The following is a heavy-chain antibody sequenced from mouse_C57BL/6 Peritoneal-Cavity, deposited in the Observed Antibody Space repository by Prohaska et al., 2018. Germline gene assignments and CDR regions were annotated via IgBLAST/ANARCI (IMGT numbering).Heavy chain of an antibody. CDR3: ARSDITTVVADY. Sequence: MSCKASGYTFNSYTIHWVKQRPGQGLEWIGYINPSSGYTKYNQKFKDKATLTADKSSSTAYMQLSSLTSEDSAVYYCARSDITTVVADYWGQGTTLTVSS. CDR2: INPSSGYT. J-gene: IGHJ2*01. D-gene: IGHD1-1*01. CDR1: GYTFNSYT. V-gene: IGHV1-4*01.